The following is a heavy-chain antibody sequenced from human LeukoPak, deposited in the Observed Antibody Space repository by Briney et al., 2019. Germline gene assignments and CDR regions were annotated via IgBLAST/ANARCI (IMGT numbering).Heavy chain of an antibody. V-gene: IGHV4-34*01. CDR3: ARGGPTTTYYYDSSGYYYDY. Sequence: SETLSLTCAVYGGSFSGYYLSWIRQPPGKGLEWIGEINHSGSTNYNPSLKSRVTISVDTSKNQFSLKLSSVTAADTAVYYCARGGPTTTYYYDSSGYYYDYWGQGTLVTVSS. J-gene: IGHJ4*02. CDR1: GGSFSGYY. D-gene: IGHD3-22*01. CDR2: INHSGST.